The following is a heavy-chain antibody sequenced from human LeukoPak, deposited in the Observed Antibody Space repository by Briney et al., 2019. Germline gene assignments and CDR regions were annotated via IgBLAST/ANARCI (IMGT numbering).Heavy chain of an antibody. J-gene: IGHJ4*02. CDR2: INPSGGST. Sequence: ASVKVSCKASGYTFTSYYMHWVRQAPGQGLEWMGIINPSGGSTSYAQKFQGRVTMTRDMSTSTVYMELSSLRSEDTAVYYGARTITHLPLPLLSSAGIVLVPAAPPAGLGYWGQGPWSPSPQ. CDR1: GYTFTSYY. V-gene: IGHV1-46*01. D-gene: IGHD2-2*01. CDR3: ARTITHLPLPLLSSAGIVLVPAAPPAGLGY.